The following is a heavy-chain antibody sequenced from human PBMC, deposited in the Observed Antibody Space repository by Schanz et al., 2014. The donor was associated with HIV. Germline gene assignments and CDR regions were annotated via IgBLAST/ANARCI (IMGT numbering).Heavy chain of an antibody. J-gene: IGHJ4*02. V-gene: IGHV3-23*01. CDR1: GFMFSSYG. Sequence: EVQLLESGGGLVQPGGSLRLSCAASGFMFSSYGMSWVRQAPGKGLEWVSAISGSGDITYYADSVKGRFTISRDNSKNTLYLQMNSLRVEDTAVYYCANEEVPNDYWGQGTLVTVSS. CDR3: ANEEVPNDY. CDR2: ISGSGDIT.